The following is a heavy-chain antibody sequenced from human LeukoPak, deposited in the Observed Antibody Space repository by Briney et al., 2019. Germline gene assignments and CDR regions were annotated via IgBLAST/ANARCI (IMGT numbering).Heavy chain of an antibody. D-gene: IGHD2-15*01. CDR2: IIPIFGTA. V-gene: IGHV1-69*06. CDR3: ARVLHCSGGSCYSSVWYFDL. Sequence: SVKVSCKASGGTFSSYAISWVRQAPGQGLEWMGGIIPIFGTANYAQKFQGRVTITADKSTSTAYMELSSLRSEDTAVYYCARVLHCSGGSCYSSVWYFDLWGRGTLVTVSS. J-gene: IGHJ2*01. CDR1: GGTFSSYA.